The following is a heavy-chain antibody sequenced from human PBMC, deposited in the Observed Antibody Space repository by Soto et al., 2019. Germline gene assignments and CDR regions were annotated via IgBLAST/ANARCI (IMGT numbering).Heavy chain of an antibody. D-gene: IGHD2-15*01. J-gene: IGHJ2*01. V-gene: IGHV3-23*01. CDR1: GFTFSSYA. CDR2: ISFSDGGT. Sequence: GGSLRLSCAASGFTFSSYAMTWVRQAPGKGLEWVSSISFSDGGTYYADSVKGRFTISRDNSKNTLFLQMNSLRVEDTAVYYCVKDDRILGRRYFDLWGRGTLVTVSS. CDR3: VKDDRILGRRYFDL.